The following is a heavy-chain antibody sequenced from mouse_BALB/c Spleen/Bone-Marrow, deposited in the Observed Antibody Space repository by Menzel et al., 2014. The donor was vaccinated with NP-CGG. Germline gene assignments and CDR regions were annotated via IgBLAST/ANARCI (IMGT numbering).Heavy chain of an antibody. V-gene: IGHV1-80*01. Sequence: VQLQQSGAELVRPGSSVKISCKASGYAFSTYWMNWVKQRPGQGLEWIGQIYPGNGNADYNGKSKDKATLTADKSSRTAYMHLSSLTSEDSAVYFCSRGGNYGTYWGQGTLVTVSA. CDR2: IYPGNGNA. CDR1: GYAFSTYW. D-gene: IGHD2-1*01. CDR3: SRGGNYGTY. J-gene: IGHJ3*01.